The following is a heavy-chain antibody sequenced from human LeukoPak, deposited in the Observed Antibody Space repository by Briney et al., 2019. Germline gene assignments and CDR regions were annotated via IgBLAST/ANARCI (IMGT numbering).Heavy chain of an antibody. CDR1: GFTFSSYA. J-gene: IGHJ3*02. D-gene: IGHD2/OR15-2a*01. CDR2: TGGSGGST. V-gene: IGHV3-23*01. CDR3: AKRAIPITTSSQGRAFDI. Sequence: GGSLRLSCAASGFTFSSYAMSWVRQAPGKGLEWVSATGGSGGSTYYVDSVKGRFTISRDDSKNTLYLQMNSLRAEDTAVYYCAKRAIPITTSSQGRAFDIWGQGTLVTVSS.